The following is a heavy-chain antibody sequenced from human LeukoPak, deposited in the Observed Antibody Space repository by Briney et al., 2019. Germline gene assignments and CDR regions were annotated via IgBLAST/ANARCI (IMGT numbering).Heavy chain of an antibody. Sequence: SETLSLTCTVSGGSISSYYWSWIRQPPGKGLEWIGYIYYSGSTNYDPSLKSRVTISVDTSKNQSSLKLSSVTAADTAVYYCARGPTRGYYGSGLNWFDPWGQGTLVTVSS. CDR2: IYYSGST. CDR3: ARGPTRGYYGSGLNWFDP. V-gene: IGHV4-59*01. D-gene: IGHD3-10*01. J-gene: IGHJ5*02. CDR1: GGSISSYY.